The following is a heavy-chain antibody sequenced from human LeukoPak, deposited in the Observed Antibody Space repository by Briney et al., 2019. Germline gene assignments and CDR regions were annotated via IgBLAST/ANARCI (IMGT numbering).Heavy chain of an antibody. V-gene: IGHV4-59*01. J-gene: IGHJ5*02. CDR3: ARSRMYSSGWYVNWFDP. Sequence: SETLSLTCTVSGGSISSYYWSWIRQPPGKGLEWIGYIYYSGSTSYNPSLKSRVTISVDTSKNQFSLKLSSVTAADTAVYYCARSRMYSSGWYVNWFDPWGQGTLVTVSS. D-gene: IGHD6-19*01. CDR2: IYYSGST. CDR1: GGSISSYY.